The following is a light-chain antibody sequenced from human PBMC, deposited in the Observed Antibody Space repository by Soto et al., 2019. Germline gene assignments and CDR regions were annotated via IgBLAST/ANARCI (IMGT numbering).Light chain of an antibody. CDR3: QQYDYRWM. CDR2: GAS. CDR1: HSVNNN. V-gene: IGKV3-15*01. J-gene: IGKJ1*01. Sequence: EIVMTQSPATLSVFPGERATLSYRASHSVNNNLAGYQQKPGQSPRLLIYGASTTATGILARFSGSGSATEFTLPISSLQTDDFAVHYCQQYDYRWMLGQRDNVEIK.